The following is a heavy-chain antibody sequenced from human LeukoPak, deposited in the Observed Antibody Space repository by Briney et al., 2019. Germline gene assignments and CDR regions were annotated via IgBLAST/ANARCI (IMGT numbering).Heavy chain of an antibody. CDR2: IWYDGSNK. CDR1: GFTFSSYG. CDR3: ARERLRSLDY. J-gene: IGHJ4*02. D-gene: IGHD5-12*01. V-gene: IGHV3-33*01. Sequence: GGSLRLSCAASGFTFSSYGMHWVRQAPGKGLEWVAVIWYDGSNKYYADSVRGRFTISRDNSKNTLYLQMNSLRAEATAVYYCARERLRSLDYWGQGTLVTVSS.